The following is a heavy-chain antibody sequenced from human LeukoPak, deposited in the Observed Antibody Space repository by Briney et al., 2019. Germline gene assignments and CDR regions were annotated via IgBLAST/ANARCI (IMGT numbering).Heavy chain of an antibody. D-gene: IGHD6-25*01. CDR3: ARGTGYHDMDV. V-gene: IGHV5-51*01. J-gene: IGHJ6*02. Sequence: GESLKISCKGSGYIFTNYWIGWVRQVPGKGLEWMGIIYPVDSDTRYSPSFQGQVTISVDKSIGTAFLQWSSLKASDTAMYYCARGTGYHDMDVWGQGTTVTVSS. CDR2: IYPVDSDT. CDR1: GYIFTNYW.